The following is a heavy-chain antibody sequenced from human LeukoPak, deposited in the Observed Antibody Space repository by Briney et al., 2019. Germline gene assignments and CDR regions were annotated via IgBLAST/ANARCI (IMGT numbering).Heavy chain of an antibody. CDR1: GGSISSGSYY. CDR2: IYTSGST. J-gene: IGHJ4*02. V-gene: IGHV4-61*02. Sequence: SQTLSLTCTVSGGSISSGSYYWSWIRQPAGKGLEWIGRIYTSGSTNYNPSLKSRVTISVDTSKNQFSLKLSFVTAADTAVYYCARVSGPFDYWGQGTLVTVSS. CDR3: ARVSGPFDY.